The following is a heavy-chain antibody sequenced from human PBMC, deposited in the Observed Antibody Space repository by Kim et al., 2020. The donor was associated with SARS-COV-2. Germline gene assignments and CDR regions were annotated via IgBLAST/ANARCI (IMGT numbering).Heavy chain of an antibody. CDR2: IIPILGIA. V-gene: IGHV1-69*04. CDR1: GGTFSSYA. CDR3: ARDTSGSYSGSYCYWFDP. D-gene: IGHD1-26*01. Sequence: SVKVSCKASGGTFSSYAISWVRQAPGQGLEWMGRIIPILGIANYAQKFQGRVTITADKSTSTAYMELSILRSEDTAVYYCARDTSGSYSGSYCYWFDPWGQGTLVTVSS. J-gene: IGHJ5*02.